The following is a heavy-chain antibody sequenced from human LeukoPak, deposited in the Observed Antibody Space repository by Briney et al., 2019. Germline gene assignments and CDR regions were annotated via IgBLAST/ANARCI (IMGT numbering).Heavy chain of an antibody. CDR2: INEDGSDE. J-gene: IGHJ4*02. V-gene: IGHV3-7*01. CDR3: GRYLKSTSGSI. D-gene: IGHD1-1*01. Sequence: GGSLRLSCAASEFTFSIYWMSWVRQAPGKGLEWVASINEDGSDEYYVDSVKGRFTISRDNAKNSLYLQMNSLRAGDTAVYYCGRYLKSTSGSIWGQGTLVTVSS. CDR1: EFTFSIYW.